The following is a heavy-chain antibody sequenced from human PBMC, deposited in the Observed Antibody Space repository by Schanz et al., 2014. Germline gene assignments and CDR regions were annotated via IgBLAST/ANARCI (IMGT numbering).Heavy chain of an antibody. CDR2: IRYDGSNK. D-gene: IGHD2-15*01. J-gene: IGHJ6*02. CDR3: AKRLGALPAATNYYFYAMDA. CDR1: RFTFSSYG. Sequence: QVLLVESGGCVVQPGGSLTLSCAASRFTFSSYGMHWVRQAPGKGLEWVAFIRYDGSNKYYADSVKGRFTVSRDNSKNTLHLQMNSLSTEDTAVYYCAKRLGALPAATNYYFYAMDAWGQGTTVTVSS. V-gene: IGHV3-30*02.